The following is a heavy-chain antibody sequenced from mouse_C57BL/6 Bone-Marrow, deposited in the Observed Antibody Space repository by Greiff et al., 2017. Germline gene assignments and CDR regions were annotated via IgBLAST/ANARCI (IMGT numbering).Heavy chain of an antibody. V-gene: IGHV1-15*01. J-gene: IGHJ1*03. CDR2: IDPETGGT. CDR1: GYTFTDYE. CDR3: TRGRRGNGSSPWYFDV. Sequence: QVQLKQSGAELVRPGASVTLSCKASGYTFTDYEMHWVKQTPVHGLEWIGAIDPETGGTAYNQKFKGKAILTADESSSTAYMELRSLTSEDSAVYYCTRGRRGNGSSPWYFDVWGTGTTVTVSS. D-gene: IGHD1-1*01.